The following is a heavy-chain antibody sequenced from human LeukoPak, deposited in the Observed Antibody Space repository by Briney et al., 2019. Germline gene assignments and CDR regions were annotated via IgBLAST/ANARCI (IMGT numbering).Heavy chain of an antibody. D-gene: IGHD3-22*01. Sequence: ASVKVSCKASGYTFTSYGISWVRQAPGQGLEWMGWISAYNGNTNYAQKLQGRVTMTTDTSTSTAYMELRSLRSDDTAVYYCARGKYDSSGYYYATSYYFDYWGQGTLVTVSS. V-gene: IGHV1-18*01. J-gene: IGHJ4*02. CDR3: ARGKYDSSGYYYATSYYFDY. CDR2: ISAYNGNT. CDR1: GYTFTSYG.